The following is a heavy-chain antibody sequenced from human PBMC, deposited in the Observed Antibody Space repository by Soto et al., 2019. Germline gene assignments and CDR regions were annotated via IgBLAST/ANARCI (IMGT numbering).Heavy chain of an antibody. CDR3: ESDFMVRAPGYAFDI. CDR2: IWYDGSNK. D-gene: IGHD3-10*01. V-gene: IGHV3-33*01. J-gene: IGHJ3*02. CDR1: GFTFSSYG. Sequence: WGSLRLSCAASGFTFSSYGMHWVRQAPGKGLEWVAVIWYDGSNKYYADSVKGRFTISRGNSKNTLYLQMNSLRAEDTAVYYCESDFMVRAPGYAFDIWGQGTMVTVSS.